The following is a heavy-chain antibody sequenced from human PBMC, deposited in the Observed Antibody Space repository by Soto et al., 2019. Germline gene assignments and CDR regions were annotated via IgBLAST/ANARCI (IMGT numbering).Heavy chain of an antibody. J-gene: IGHJ5*02. Sequence: GGSLRLSCAASGFTFSDYYMSWIRQAPGKGLEWVSYISTSSSYTNYADSVMGRFTISRDNAKNSLYLQMNSLRAEDTAVYFCARDPGTGPLWFDPWGQGTLVTVSS. CDR2: ISTSSSYT. V-gene: IGHV3-11*05. CDR1: GFTFSDYY. CDR3: ARDPGTGPLWFDP.